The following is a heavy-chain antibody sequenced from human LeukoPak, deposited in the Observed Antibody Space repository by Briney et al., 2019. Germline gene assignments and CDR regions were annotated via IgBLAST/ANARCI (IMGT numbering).Heavy chain of an antibody. Sequence: SVKVSCKASGGTFSSYAISWVRQAPGQGLEWMGGIIPIFGTANYAQKFQGRVTITTDESTSTAYMELSSLRSEDTAVYYCARVDYFDKWLWAQPPRSFDPWGQGTLVTVSS. CDR2: IIPIFGTA. D-gene: IGHD3-9*01. V-gene: IGHV1-69*05. J-gene: IGHJ5*02. CDR3: ARVDYFDKWLWAQPPRSFDP. CDR1: GGTFSSYA.